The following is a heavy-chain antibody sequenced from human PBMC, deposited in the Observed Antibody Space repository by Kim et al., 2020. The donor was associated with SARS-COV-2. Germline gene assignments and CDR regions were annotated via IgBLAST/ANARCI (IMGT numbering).Heavy chain of an antibody. Sequence: SETLSLTCAVYGGSFSGYYWSWIRQPPGKGLEWIGEINHSGSTNYNPSLKSRVTISVDTSKNQFSLKLSSVTAADTAVYYCARGPIVVVTATPRGKFFDLWGRGTLVTVSS. D-gene: IGHD2-21*02. CDR3: ARGPIVVVTATPRGKFFDL. CDR2: INHSGST. V-gene: IGHV4-34*01. CDR1: GGSFSGYY. J-gene: IGHJ2*01.